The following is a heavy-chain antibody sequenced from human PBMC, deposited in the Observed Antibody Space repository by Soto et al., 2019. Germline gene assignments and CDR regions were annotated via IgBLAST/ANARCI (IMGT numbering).Heavy chain of an antibody. V-gene: IGHV4-39*01. CDR1: GGAISSSSYS. Sequence: PSETLSLTCSVSGGAISSSSYSWGWIRQPPGKGLEWIGTIYYSGSTHYNPSLEGRVAISADTPNNQLYLRLSSVTAADTAVYYCGRQTGNCVSNTCFGYYSVDVCGQRTTGTVSS. CDR2: IYYSGST. D-gene: IGHD2-2*01. CDR3: GRQTGNCVSNTCFGYYSVDV. J-gene: IGHJ6*02.